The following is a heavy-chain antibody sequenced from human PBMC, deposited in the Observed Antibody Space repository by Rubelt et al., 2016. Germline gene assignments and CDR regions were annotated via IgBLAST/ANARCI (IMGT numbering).Heavy chain of an antibody. J-gene: IGHJ6*02. CDR2: IYYSGRT. CDR1: GGSISSSSYY. CDR3: ASSAAGTGYYYYYGMDV. V-gene: IGHV4-39*01. Sequence: QLQLQESGPGLVKPSETLSLTCTVSGGSISSSSYYWGWIRQPPGKGLEWFGSIYYSGRTYYNPSCKGGVSLSGARTSNQFALRRGYGTAAATAGYYCASSAAGTGYYYYYGMDVWGQGTTVTVSS. D-gene: IGHD6-13*01.